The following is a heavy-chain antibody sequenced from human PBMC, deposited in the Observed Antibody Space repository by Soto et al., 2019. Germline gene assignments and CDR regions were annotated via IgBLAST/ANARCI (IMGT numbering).Heavy chain of an antibody. CDR3: ATGLDLWRPAFDI. CDR2: ISAYNGNT. D-gene: IGHD3-10*01. V-gene: IGHV1-18*01. CDR1: GYTFTSYG. Sequence: ASVKVSCKASGYTFTSYGISWVRQAPGQGLEWMGWISAYNGNTNYAQKFQGRVTMTEDTSTDTAYMELSSLRSEDTAVYYCATGLDLWRPAFDIWGQGTMVTVSS. J-gene: IGHJ3*02.